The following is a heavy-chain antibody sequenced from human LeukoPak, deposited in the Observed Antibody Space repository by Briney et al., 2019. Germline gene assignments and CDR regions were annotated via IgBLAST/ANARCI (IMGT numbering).Heavy chain of an antibody. Sequence: GGSLRLSCAASGFTFSSYSMNWVRHAPGKGLEWVSSISSSSSYIYYADSVKGRFTISRDNAKNSLYLLMNSLRAEDTAVYYCARDSLSSGWFQLFDYWGQGTLVTVSS. CDR1: GFTFSSYS. D-gene: IGHD6-19*01. J-gene: IGHJ4*02. CDR3: ARDSLSSGWFQLFDY. CDR2: ISSSSSYI. V-gene: IGHV3-21*01.